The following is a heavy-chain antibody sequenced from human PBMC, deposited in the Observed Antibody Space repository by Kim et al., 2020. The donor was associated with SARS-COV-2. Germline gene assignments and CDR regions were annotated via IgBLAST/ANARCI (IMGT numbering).Heavy chain of an antibody. CDR2: IYYSGST. J-gene: IGHJ1*01. V-gene: IGHV4-39*01. Sequence: SETLSLTCTVSGGSISSSSYYWGWIRQPPGKGLEWIGSIYYSGSTYYNPSLKSRVTISVDTSKNQFSLKLSSVTAADTAVYYCARQFYGDYFFQAYFQHWGQGTLVTVSS. CDR3: ARQFYGDYFFQAYFQH. D-gene: IGHD4-17*01. CDR1: GGSISSSSYY.